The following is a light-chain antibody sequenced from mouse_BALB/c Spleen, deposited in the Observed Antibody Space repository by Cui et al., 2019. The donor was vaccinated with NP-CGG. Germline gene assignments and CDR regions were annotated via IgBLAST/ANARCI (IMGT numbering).Light chain of an antibody. Sequence: QAVVTQESALTTSPGETVTVTCRSSTRAVTTSNYDNWVQEKPDHLFTGLIGGTNNRAPGVPARFSGSLIGDKAALTITGAQTEDEAIYFCALWYSNHWMFGGGTKLTVL. CDR1: TRAVTTSNY. CDR2: GTN. CDR3: ALWYSNHWM. V-gene: IGLV1*01. J-gene: IGLJ1*01.